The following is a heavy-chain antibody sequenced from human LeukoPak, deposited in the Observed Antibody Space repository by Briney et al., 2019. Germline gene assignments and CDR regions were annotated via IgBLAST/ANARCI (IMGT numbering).Heavy chain of an antibody. J-gene: IGHJ1*01. CDR3: AKRSAAADGSPFHH. Sequence: GGPLTLSCAASGFSFSTYVIAWVRQAPGKGLEWVSAISGNGATTFYADSVRGRFTISRDNSKSTLYLQMNSLRVEDTAIYYCAKRSAAADGSPFHHWGQGTLFTVSS. CDR1: GFSFSTYV. D-gene: IGHD6-13*01. V-gene: IGHV3-23*01. CDR2: ISGNGATT.